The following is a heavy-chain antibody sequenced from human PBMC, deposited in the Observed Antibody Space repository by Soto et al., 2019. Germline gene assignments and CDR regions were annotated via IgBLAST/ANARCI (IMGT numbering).Heavy chain of an antibody. CDR2: INHSGST. CDR3: ARETQHLVVDGMDD. Sequence: SETLSLTCAVYGGSFSGYYWSWIRQPPGKGLEWIGEINHSGSTNYNPSLKRRVTISVDTSKNQFSLKLSSVTAADNTVYYYARETQHLVVDGMDDWGQGTPVTVS. CDR1: GGSFSGYY. J-gene: IGHJ6*02. D-gene: IGHD6-6*01. V-gene: IGHV4-34*01.